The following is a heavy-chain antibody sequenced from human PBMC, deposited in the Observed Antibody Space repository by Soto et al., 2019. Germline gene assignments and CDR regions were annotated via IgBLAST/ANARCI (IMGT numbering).Heavy chain of an antibody. D-gene: IGHD5-12*01. V-gene: IGHV3-23*01. CDR3: AKIPGGGGYWNWYYRR. J-gene: IGHJ2*01. CDR2: LIPATGTA. Sequence: GGSLRLSCVASGFTVNTYGLAWARLAPGPGLEWVSALIPATGTASYLNSGNGRFTRSRGASKNTMCLHMNSLGSECTAIYYRAKIPGGGGYWNWYYRRLGRRTL. CDR1: GFTVNTYG.